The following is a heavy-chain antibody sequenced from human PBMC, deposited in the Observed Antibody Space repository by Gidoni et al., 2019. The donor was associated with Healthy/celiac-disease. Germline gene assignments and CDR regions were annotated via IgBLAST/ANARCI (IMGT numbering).Heavy chain of an antibody. CDR3: ARRDIVPAALDYYYGMDV. Sequence: EVQLVQSGAAVKKPGESLRISCKGSGYSFTSYRISGVRQMPGKGQEWTGRIVPSDSDTNYSPSFQGHVTSSADKSISTAYLQWSSLKASDTAMYYCARRDIVPAALDYYYGMDVWGQGTTVTVSS. CDR1: GYSFTSYR. J-gene: IGHJ6*02. V-gene: IGHV5-10-1*03. D-gene: IGHD2-2*01. CDR2: IVPSDSDT.